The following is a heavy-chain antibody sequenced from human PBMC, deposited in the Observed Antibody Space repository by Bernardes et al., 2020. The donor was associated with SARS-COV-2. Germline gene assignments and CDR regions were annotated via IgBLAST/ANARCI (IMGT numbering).Heavy chain of an antibody. CDR1: GGSISSSSYY. D-gene: IGHD3-9*01. V-gene: IGHV4-39*01. J-gene: IGHJ4*02. CDR2: IYYSGST. CDR3: ARRNDILTGYEPLDY. Sequence: SETLSLTCTVSGGSISSSSYYWGWIRQPPGKGLEWIGSIYYSGSTYYNPSLKSRVTISVDTSKNQFSLKLSSVTAADTAVYYCARRNDILTGYEPLDYWGQGTLVTVSS.